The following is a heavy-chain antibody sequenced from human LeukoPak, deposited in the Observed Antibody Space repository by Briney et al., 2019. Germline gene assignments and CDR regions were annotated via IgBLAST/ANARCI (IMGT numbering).Heavy chain of an antibody. V-gene: IGHV3-53*01. Sequence: PGGSLRLSCAASGFTFSSYAMHWVRQAPGKGLEWVSFIYSAGSIYYSDSVKGRFTISIDNSKNTLYLQMNSLRAEDTAVYYCARRAGAYTHPYDYWGQGTLVTVSS. CDR3: ARRAGAYTHPYDY. D-gene: IGHD3-16*01. CDR2: IYSAGSI. CDR1: GFTFSSYA. J-gene: IGHJ4*02.